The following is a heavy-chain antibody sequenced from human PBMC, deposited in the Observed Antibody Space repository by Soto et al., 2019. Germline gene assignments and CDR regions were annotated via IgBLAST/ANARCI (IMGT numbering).Heavy chain of an antibody. CDR1: GYTFTSYY. Sequence: ASVKVSCKASGYTFTSYYMHWVRQAPGQGLEWMGIINPSGGSTSYAQKFQGRVTMTRDTSTSTVYMELSSLRSEDTAVYYCATALLLSPIAARQTGHYYYYYGMDVWGQGTTVTVSS. CDR3: ATALLLSPIAARQTGHYYYYYGMDV. D-gene: IGHD6-6*01. CDR2: INPSGGST. V-gene: IGHV1-46*01. J-gene: IGHJ6*02.